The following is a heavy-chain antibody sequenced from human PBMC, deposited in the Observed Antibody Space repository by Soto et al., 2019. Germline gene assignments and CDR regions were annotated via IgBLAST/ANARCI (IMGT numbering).Heavy chain of an antibody. V-gene: IGHV2-5*02. Sequence: QITLKESGPTLVKPTQTLTLTCTFSGFSFSTSGEAVGWIRQPPRKALEWLALIYWDDDKRYRSSLKERLTISKDTSKNQVVLTLTNMDPMDTGTYYCAHRIRRSGYAAFDYWSQGTVVTVS. CDR2: IYWDDDK. CDR3: AHRIRRSGYAAFDY. D-gene: IGHD6-25*01. J-gene: IGHJ4*02. CDR1: GFSFSTSGEA.